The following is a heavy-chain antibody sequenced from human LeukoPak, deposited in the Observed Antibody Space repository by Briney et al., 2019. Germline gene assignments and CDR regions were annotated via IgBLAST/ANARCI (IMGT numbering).Heavy chain of an antibody. CDR1: GFTFTSYS. D-gene: IGHD1-26*01. V-gene: IGHV3-23*01. J-gene: IGHJ4*02. CDR3: AKGGKWDVTPFDY. CDR2: ISGGGGST. Sequence: GGSLRLSCAASGFTFTSYSMNWVRQAPGRGLGWVSTISGGGGSTYYADSVKGRFTISRDNSKNTLYLQVNSLRAEDTAVYYCAKGGKWDVTPFDYWGQGTLVTVSS.